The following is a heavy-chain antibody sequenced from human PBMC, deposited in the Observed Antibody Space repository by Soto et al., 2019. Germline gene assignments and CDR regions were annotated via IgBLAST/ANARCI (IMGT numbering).Heavy chain of an antibody. CDR1: GVSFSGCY. V-gene: IGHV4-34*01. D-gene: IGHD2-15*01. CDR3: ARAAPRYCSGGSCCSGRDY. CDR2: INHSGST. J-gene: IGHJ4*02. Sequence: SDTLSLTCAVYGVSFSGCYWSWFLQPPGKGLEWIGEINHSGSTNYNPSLKSRVTISVDTSKNQFSLKLSSVTAADTAVYYCARAAPRYCSGGSCCSGRDYWGQGTLVSVSS.